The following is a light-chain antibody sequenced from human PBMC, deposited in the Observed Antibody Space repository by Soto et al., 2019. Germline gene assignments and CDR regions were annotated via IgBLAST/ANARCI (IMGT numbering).Light chain of an antibody. CDR2: GAS. V-gene: IGKV3-15*01. CDR1: QSVSSN. Sequence: EIVMTQSPATLSVSPGERATLSCRASQSVSSNLAWYQQKPGQAPRLLIYGASTRATGIPARFSGSGSGTEFTLTISSLQSEDFAVYYCQQYNNSPWITFGQGTRLEIK. CDR3: QQYNNSPWIT. J-gene: IGKJ5*01.